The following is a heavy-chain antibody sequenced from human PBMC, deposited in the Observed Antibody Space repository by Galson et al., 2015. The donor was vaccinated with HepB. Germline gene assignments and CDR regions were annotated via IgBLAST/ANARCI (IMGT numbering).Heavy chain of an antibody. D-gene: IGHD3-3*01. CDR2: INAGNGNT. J-gene: IGHJ6*02. V-gene: IGHV1-3*01. CDR1: GYTFTSYA. CDR3: ARKTVGYYDFWSGYYPYGLDV. Sequence: SVKVSCKASGYTFTSYAMHWVRQAPGQRLEWMGWINAGNGNTKYSQKCQGRVTITRDTSASTTYMELSSLRSEDTAVYYCARKTVGYYDFWSGYYPYGLDVWGQGTTVTVSS.